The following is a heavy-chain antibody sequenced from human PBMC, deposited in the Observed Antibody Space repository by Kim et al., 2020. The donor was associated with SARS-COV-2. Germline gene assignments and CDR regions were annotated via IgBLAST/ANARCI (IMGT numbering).Heavy chain of an antibody. V-gene: IGHV1-46*01. Sequence: ASVKVSCKASGYTFTSYYMHWVRQAPGQGLEWMGIINPSGGSTSYAQKFQGRVTMTRDTSTSTVYMELSSLRSEDTAVYYCARERQGTNCGGDCYSLDYWGQGTLVTVSS. CDR2: INPSGGST. D-gene: IGHD2-21*01. CDR1: GYTFTSYY. CDR3: ARERQGTNCGGDCYSLDY. J-gene: IGHJ4*02.